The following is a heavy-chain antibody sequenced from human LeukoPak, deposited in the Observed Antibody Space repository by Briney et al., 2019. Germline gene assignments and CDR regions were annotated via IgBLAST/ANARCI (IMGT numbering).Heavy chain of an antibody. CDR1: GFTFSSYA. Sequence: PGGSLRLSCAASGFTFSSYAMSWVRQAPGKGLEWVGRIKSKTDGGTTDYAAPVKGRFTISRDDSKNTLYLQMNSLKTEDTAVYYCTRRSFSGSYYGTGFDYWGQGTLVTVSS. CDR3: TRRSFSGSYYGTGFDY. J-gene: IGHJ4*02. V-gene: IGHV3-15*01. CDR2: IKSKTDGGTT. D-gene: IGHD1-26*01.